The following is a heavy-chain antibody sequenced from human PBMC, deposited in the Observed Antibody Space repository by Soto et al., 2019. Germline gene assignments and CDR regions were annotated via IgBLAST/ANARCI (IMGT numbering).Heavy chain of an antibody. CDR2: IIPIFDTA. CDR3: AREGDFLVVAGPGRGSWLDP. CDR1: GGTFSSYA. V-gene: IGHV1-69*06. J-gene: IGHJ5*02. D-gene: IGHD2-2*01. Sequence: GASVKVSCKASGGTFSSYAISWVRQAPGQGLEWMGSIIPIFDTANYAQKFQDRITITADKSTNIASMQLSNLKSEDTAVYYCAREGDFLVVAGPGRGSWLDPWGQGTLVTVSS.